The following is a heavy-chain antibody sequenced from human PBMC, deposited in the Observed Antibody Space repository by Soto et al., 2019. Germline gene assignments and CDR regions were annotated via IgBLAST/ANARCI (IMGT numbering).Heavy chain of an antibody. J-gene: IGHJ5*02. V-gene: IGHV3-23*01. CDR3: AKQDIVVVPAAMRT. CDR1: GFTFSSYA. Sequence: SGGSLRLSCAASGFTFSSYAMSWVRQAPGKGLEWVSAISGSDGSTYYADSVKGRFTISRDNSKNTLYLQMNSLRAEDTAVYYCAKQDIVVVPAAMRTWGQGTLVTVSS. CDR2: ISGSDGST. D-gene: IGHD2-2*01.